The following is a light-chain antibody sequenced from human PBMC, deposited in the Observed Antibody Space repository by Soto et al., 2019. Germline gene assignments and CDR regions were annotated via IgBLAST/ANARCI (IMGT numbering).Light chain of an antibody. J-gene: IGLJ3*02. CDR2: EDN. CDR3: QSDDSSNLNWV. Sequence: NFMLTQPHSVSESPGKTVTISCTRSSGSIASNYVQWYQQRPGSSPTAVIYEDNRRPSGVPDRFSGSIDSSSNSASLTISGLKTEDEADYYCQSDDSSNLNWVFGGGTKVTVL. V-gene: IGLV6-57*01. CDR1: SGSIASNY.